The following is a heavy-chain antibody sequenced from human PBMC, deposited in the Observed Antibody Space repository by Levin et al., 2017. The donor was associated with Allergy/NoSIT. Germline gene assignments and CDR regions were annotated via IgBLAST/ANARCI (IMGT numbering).Heavy chain of an antibody. CDR3: ARDFSGEYFDY. CDR2: IWYDGSNK. CDR1: GFTFSSYG. V-gene: IGHV3-33*01. Sequence: GESLKISCAASGFTFSSYGMHWVRQAPGKGLEWVAVIWYDGSNKYYADSVKGRFTISRDNSKNTLYLQMNSLRAEDTAVYYCARDFSGEYFDYWGQGTLVTVSS. D-gene: IGHD3-10*01. J-gene: IGHJ4*02.